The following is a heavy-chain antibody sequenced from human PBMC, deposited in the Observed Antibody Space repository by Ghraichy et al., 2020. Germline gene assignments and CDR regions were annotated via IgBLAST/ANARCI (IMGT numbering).Heavy chain of an antibody. J-gene: IGHJ5*02. Sequence: SQTLSLTCTVSGASISSYYWRWIRQPPGKGLEWIGYIYYSGSTNYNPSLQSRVTISVDTSKNQFSLKLSSVTAADTAVYYCARDLGKGWNYWSPSSNWFDPWGQGTLVTVSS. D-gene: IGHD1-7*01. CDR1: GASISSYY. CDR2: IYYSGST. CDR3: ARDLGKGWNYWSPSSNWFDP. V-gene: IGHV4-59*01.